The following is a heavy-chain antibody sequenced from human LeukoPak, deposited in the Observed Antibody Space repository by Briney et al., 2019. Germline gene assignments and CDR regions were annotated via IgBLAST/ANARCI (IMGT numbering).Heavy chain of an antibody. D-gene: IGHD3-22*01. CDR3: ARHAFHNDNSDYYFAH. CDR1: GYNFNDYW. V-gene: IGHV5-51*01. CDR2: IYPGEFDI. Sequence: GESLKISCKGSGYNFNDYWIGWVRQMPGKGLEWVGLIYPGEFDIRYSPSFQGQVTISADKSISTAYLQWKSLKASDTAMYYCARHAFHNDNSDYYFAHWGLGTLVTVSS. J-gene: IGHJ4*02.